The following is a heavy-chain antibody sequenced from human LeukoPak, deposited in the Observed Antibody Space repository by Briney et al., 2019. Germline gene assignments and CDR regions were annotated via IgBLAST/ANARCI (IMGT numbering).Heavy chain of an antibody. Sequence: GASLRLSCAPSGCTFSIYAMSWVRKAPEKRVEWVSSFSGSGDSTYYADSVKGRFTLSRDNSKTTLYLQMNSLRAEDTAVYYCAKRGREYYDSSGYLDYWGQGTLVTVSS. CDR1: GCTFSIYA. CDR2: FSGSGDST. J-gene: IGHJ4*02. D-gene: IGHD3-22*01. V-gene: IGHV3-23*01. CDR3: AKRGREYYDSSGYLDY.